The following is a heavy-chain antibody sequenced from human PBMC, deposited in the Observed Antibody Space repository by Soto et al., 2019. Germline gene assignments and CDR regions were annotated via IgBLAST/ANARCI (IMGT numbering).Heavy chain of an antibody. Sequence: EVQLVESGGGLVQPGGSLKLSCAASGFTFSGSAMHWVRQASGKGLEWVGRIRDKANSYATGYTASVKGRFTISRDDSKNTAYLQMNSLKTEDTAVYYCTRLYCGGDCDFDSWGQGTLVTVSS. J-gene: IGHJ4*02. CDR2: IRDKANSYAT. V-gene: IGHV3-73*02. CDR3: TRLYCGGDCDFDS. CDR1: GFTFSGSA. D-gene: IGHD2-21*02.